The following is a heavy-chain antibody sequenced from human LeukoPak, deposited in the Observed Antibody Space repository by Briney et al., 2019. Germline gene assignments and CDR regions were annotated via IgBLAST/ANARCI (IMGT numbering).Heavy chain of an antibody. D-gene: IGHD3-22*01. Sequence: GGSLRLSCAASGFTFSSYWMSWVRQAPGKGLVWVSRINSDGSSTSYADSVKGRFTISRDNAKNTLYLQMNSLRAEDTAVYYCARGNSIVVVYNWFDPWGQGTLVTVSS. J-gene: IGHJ5*02. CDR3: ARGNSIVVVYNWFDP. CDR2: INSDGSST. V-gene: IGHV3-74*01. CDR1: GFTFSSYW.